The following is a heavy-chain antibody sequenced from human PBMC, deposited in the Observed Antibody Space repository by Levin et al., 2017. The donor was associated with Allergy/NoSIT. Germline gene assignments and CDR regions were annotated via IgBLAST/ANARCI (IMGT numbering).Heavy chain of an antibody. J-gene: IGHJ6*02. CDR3: ARCYYYDSSGYYIDYYYYGMDV. D-gene: IGHD3-22*01. Sequence: SVKVSCKASGGTFSSYAISWVRQAPGQGLEWMGGIIPIFGTANYAQKFQGRVTITADKSTSTAYMELSSLRSEDTAVYYCARCYYYDSSGYYIDYYYYGMDVWGQGTTVTVSS. CDR1: GGTFSSYA. V-gene: IGHV1-69*06. CDR2: IIPIFGTA.